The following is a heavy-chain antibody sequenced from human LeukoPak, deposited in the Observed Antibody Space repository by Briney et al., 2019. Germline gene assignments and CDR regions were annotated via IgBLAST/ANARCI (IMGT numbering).Heavy chain of an antibody. V-gene: IGHV1-69*05. Sequence: ASVKVSCKASGGTFSSYAISWVRQAPGQGLEWMGGIIPIFGTANYAQKFQGRVTITTDEPTSTAYMELSSLRSEDTAVYYCASSPYYYDSSGYYGGYWGQGTLVTVSS. CDR1: GGTFSSYA. J-gene: IGHJ4*02. CDR2: IIPIFGTA. D-gene: IGHD3-22*01. CDR3: ASSPYYYDSSGYYGGY.